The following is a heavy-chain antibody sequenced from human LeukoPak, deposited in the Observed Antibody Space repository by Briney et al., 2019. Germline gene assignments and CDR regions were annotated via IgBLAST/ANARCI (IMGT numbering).Heavy chain of an antibody. D-gene: IGHD6-6*01. J-gene: IGHJ4*02. Sequence: GGSLRLSCAASGFTFSSYWMHWVRQAPGKGLVWVSRINSDGSSTSYADSVKGRFTISRDNAKNTLYLQMNSLRAEDTAVYYCAKDRVPQYSSSSRPTKYWGQGTLVTVSS. CDR2: INSDGSST. CDR3: AKDRVPQYSSSSRPTKY. CDR1: GFTFSSYW. V-gene: IGHV3-74*01.